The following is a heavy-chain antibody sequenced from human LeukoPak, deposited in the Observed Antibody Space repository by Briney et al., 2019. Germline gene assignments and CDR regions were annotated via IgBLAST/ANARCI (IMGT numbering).Heavy chain of an antibody. J-gene: IGHJ4*02. V-gene: IGHV4-4*07. D-gene: IGHD6-19*01. Sequence: PSETLSLTCTDSGGSISSYYWSWIRQPPGKGLEWIGRIYTGGSTNYNPSLKSRVTMSVDTSKNQFSLKLSSVTAADTAVYYCARDRPSMGDSSGWYPLDYWGQGTLVTVSS. CDR3: ARDRPSMGDSSGWYPLDY. CDR1: GGSISSYY. CDR2: IYTGGST.